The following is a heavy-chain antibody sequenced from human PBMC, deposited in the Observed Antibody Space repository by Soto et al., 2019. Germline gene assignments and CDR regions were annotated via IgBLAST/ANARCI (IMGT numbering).Heavy chain of an antibody. CDR2: IYYPGLT. CDR3: ARGKRSKTASAGTGWFDP. D-gene: IGHD6-13*01. J-gene: IGHJ5*02. CDR1: GDSISSGGLS. Sequence: QLQLQESGSGLLKPSQTLSLNCSVSGDSISSGGLSWNWLRQSPGRGLEWIGYIYYPGLTYYNPSLKRRVSMSLDTSENQVSLSLSSVPAADSAVYYCARGKRSKTASAGTGWFDPWGPGTLVTVSS. V-gene: IGHV4-30-2*06.